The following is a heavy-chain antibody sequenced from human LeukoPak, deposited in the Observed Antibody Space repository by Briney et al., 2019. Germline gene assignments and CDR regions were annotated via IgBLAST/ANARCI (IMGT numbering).Heavy chain of an antibody. CDR1: GGSISSGDYY. V-gene: IGHV4-30-4*01. CDR3: AREYSSSSQFDY. Sequence: ASETLSLTCTVSGGSISSGDYYWSWIRQPPGKGLEWIGYIYYSGSTYYNPSLKSRVTISVDTSKNQFSLKLSSVTAADTAVYHCAREYSSSSQFDYWGQGTLVTVSS. CDR2: IYYSGST. D-gene: IGHD6-6*01. J-gene: IGHJ4*02.